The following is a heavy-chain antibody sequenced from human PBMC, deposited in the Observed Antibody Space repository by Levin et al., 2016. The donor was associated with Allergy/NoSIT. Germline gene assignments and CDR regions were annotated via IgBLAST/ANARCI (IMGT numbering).Heavy chain of an antibody. J-gene: IGHJ5*02. Sequence: GESLKISCAASGFTFSSYGMHWVRQAPGKGLEWVAVISYDGSNKYYADSVKGRFTISRDNSKNTLYLQMNSLRAKDTAVYYCAKPLGAAAGRDPWGQGTLVTVSS. CDR1: GFTFSSYG. CDR2: ISYDGSNK. D-gene: IGHD6-13*01. V-gene: IGHV3-30*18. CDR3: AKPLGAAAGRDP.